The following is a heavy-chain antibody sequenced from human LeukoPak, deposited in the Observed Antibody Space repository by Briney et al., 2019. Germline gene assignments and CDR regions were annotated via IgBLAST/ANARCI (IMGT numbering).Heavy chain of an antibody. CDR2: IKQDGSEK. J-gene: IGHJ4*02. CDR3: ARVLDYFDY. CDR1: GFTFNSHA. Sequence: TGGSLRLSCAASGFTFNSHAMNWVRQAPGKGLEWVANIKQDGSEKYYVDSVKGRFTISRDNAKNSLYLQMNSLRAEDTAVYYCARVLDYFDYWGQGTLVTVSS. V-gene: IGHV3-7*01.